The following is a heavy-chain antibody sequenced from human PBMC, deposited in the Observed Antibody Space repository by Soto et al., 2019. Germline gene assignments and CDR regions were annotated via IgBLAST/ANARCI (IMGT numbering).Heavy chain of an antibody. V-gene: IGHV3-43*01. CDR2: ITWDGINI. CDR3: AKDGIAWH. CDR1: GFTFGEYT. Sequence: EVQLVESGGGVVQPGGSLRLSCTASGFTFGEYTMHWVRQAPGKGLEGVSLITWDGINIEYADSVRCRFTSSRDNSKNSLYLQMNGLRHEDTAFYYCAKDGIAWHWGQGTLVTVSS. J-gene: IGHJ4*02. D-gene: IGHD2-15*01.